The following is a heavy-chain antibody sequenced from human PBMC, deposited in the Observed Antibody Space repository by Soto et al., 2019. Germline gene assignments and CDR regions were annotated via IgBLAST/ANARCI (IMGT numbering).Heavy chain of an antibody. CDR3: AKVARAPTYYDFWSGKGYGMDV. CDR2: ISYDGSNK. J-gene: IGHJ6*02. V-gene: IGHV3-30*18. CDR1: GFTFSSYG. Sequence: GWSLRLSCAASGFTFSSYGMHWVRQAPGKGLEWVAVISYDGSNKYYADSVKGRFTISRDNSKNTLYLQMNSLRAEDTAVYYCAKVARAPTYYDFWSGKGYGMDVWGQGTTVTVSS. D-gene: IGHD3-3*01.